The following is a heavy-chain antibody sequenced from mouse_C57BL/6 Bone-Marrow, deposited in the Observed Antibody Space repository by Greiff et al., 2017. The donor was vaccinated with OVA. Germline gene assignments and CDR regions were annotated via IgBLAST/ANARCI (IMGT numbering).Heavy chain of an antibody. CDR3: ARGDEFPPWFAC. CDR1: GYTFTSYW. V-gene: IGHV1-59*01. J-gene: IGHJ3*01. Sequence: QVQLQQPGAELVRPGTSVKLSCKASGYTFTSYWMHWVKQRPGQGLEWIGVIDPSDSYTNYNQKFKGKATLTVDTSSSTAYMQLSSLTSEDSAVYYGARGDEFPPWFACWGQWALVTV. CDR2: IDPSDSYT.